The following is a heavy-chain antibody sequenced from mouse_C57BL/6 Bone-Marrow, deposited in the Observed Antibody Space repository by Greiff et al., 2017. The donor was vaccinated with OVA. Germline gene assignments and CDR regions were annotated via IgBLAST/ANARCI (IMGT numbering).Heavy chain of an antibody. V-gene: IGHV8-8*01. J-gene: IGHJ3*01. CDR3: ARMASDGYPSWFAY. CDR2: IWWDDDK. Sequence: QVQLKESGPGILQPSQTLSLTCSFSGFSLSTFGMGVGWIRQPSGKGLEWLAHIWWDDDKYYNPALKSRLTISKDTSKNQVFLKIANVDTADTATYYCARMASDGYPSWFAYWGQGTLVTVSA. D-gene: IGHD2-3*01. CDR1: GFSLSTFGMG.